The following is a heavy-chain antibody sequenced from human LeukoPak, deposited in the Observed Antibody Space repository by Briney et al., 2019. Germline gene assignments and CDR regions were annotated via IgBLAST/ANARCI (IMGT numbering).Heavy chain of an antibody. CDR2: IYYSGST. Sequence: PSETLSLTCTVSGGSISSYYWSLIRQPPGKGLEWIGYIYYSGSTNYNPSLKSRVTISVDTSKNQFSLKLSSVTAADTAVYYCARTHYDFWSGYYAPSLNWFDPWGQGTLVTVSS. CDR1: GGSISSYY. CDR3: ARTHYDFWSGYYAPSLNWFDP. J-gene: IGHJ5*02. V-gene: IGHV4-59*01. D-gene: IGHD3-3*01.